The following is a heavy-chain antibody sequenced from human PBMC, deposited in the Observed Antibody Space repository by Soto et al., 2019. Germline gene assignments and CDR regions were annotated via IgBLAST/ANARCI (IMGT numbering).Heavy chain of an antibody. Sequence: QVQLVESGGGVVQPGTSLRLSCAASGFAISSYSMHWVRQAPGKGLEWVAAMSFDGNSKYFADSVKRRFMISRDTSKNTWSLEMESLGAEDSALYHCTRGRSVIANDDFEYWGQGTQVTVSS. V-gene: IGHV3-30-3*01. CDR3: TRGRSVIANDDFEY. CDR1: GFAISSYS. J-gene: IGHJ4*02. CDR2: MSFDGNSK. D-gene: IGHD2-21*01.